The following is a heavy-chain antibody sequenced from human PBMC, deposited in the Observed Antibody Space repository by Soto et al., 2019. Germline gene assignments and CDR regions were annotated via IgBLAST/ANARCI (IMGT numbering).Heavy chain of an antibody. V-gene: IGHV3-21*06. CDR3: ARDPAIAMVRGDHLYYFDY. CDR1: GFTFSSYA. CDR2: ISGGSSYT. J-gene: IGHJ4*02. Sequence: GGSLRLSCAASGFTFSSYAMSWVRQAPGKGLEWVSSISGGSSYTYYADSVKGRFTISRDNAKNTLYLQMNSLRAEDTAVYYCARDPAIAMVRGDHLYYFDYWGQGTLVTVSS. D-gene: IGHD3-10*01.